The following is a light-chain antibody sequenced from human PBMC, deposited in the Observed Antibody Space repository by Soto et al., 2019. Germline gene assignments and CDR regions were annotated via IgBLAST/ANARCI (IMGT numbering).Light chain of an antibody. V-gene: IGLV1-36*01. J-gene: IGLJ2*01. CDR1: SSNIGNNA. Sequence: QSVLTQPPSVSEVPRQRVTISCSGDSSNIGNNAVNWYQQLPGKAPKLVIYYNDLLPSGVSDRFSGSKSGTSASLAISGLQSEDEADYFFEAWDDSLNAVVFGGGTKLTVL. CDR2: YND. CDR3: EAWDDSLNAVV.